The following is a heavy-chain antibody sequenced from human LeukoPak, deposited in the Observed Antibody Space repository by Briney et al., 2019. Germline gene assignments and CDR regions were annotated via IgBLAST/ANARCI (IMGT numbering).Heavy chain of an antibody. CDR2: IKEDGSEK. CDR3: ARGPAYCGAECYFYFVN. Sequence: PGGSLRLSCAASGFTFSNYWMSWVRQAPGKGLEWVANIKEDGSEKSYVDSVKGRFTISRDNTKNSLYLQMNSLSAEDTALYYCARGPAYCGAECYFYFVNWGQGTLVTVSS. V-gene: IGHV3-7*04. D-gene: IGHD2-21*01. CDR1: GFTFSNYW. J-gene: IGHJ4*02.